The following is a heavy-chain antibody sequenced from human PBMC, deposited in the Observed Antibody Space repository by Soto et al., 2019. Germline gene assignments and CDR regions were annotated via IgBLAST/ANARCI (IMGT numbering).Heavy chain of an antibody. CDR1: GFTFSRYW. CDR3: ARDPYNSGGYGYGMDV. J-gene: IGHJ6*02. V-gene: IGHV3-7*05. D-gene: IGHD2-15*01. CDR2: IRQDGNER. Sequence: EVQLVESGGALVQPGGSLRLSCIVSGFTFSRYWMSWVRQAPGKGLEWVANIRQDGNERIYVDSVKGRFTISRDNAENSVSLQMNGLRAEDAAVYYCARDPYNSGGYGYGMDVWGQGTTVTVSS.